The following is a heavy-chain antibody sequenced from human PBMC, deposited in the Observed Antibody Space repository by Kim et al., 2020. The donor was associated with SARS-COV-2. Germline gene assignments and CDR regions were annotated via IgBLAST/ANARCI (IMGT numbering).Heavy chain of an antibody. V-gene: IGHV1-69*13. Sequence: SVKVSCKASGGTFSSYAISWVRQAPGQGLEWMGGIIPIFGTANYAQKFQGRVTITADASTSTAYMELSSLRSEDTAVYYCARVTGFYYDSSGYYVDYWGQGTLVTVSS. J-gene: IGHJ4*02. CDR2: IIPIFGTA. CDR1: GGTFSSYA. CDR3: ARVTGFYYDSSGYYVDY. D-gene: IGHD3-22*01.